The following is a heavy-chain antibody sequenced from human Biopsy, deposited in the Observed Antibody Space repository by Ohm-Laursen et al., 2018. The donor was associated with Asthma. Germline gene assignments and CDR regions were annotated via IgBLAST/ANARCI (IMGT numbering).Heavy chain of an antibody. CDR2: IKPDGSQT. Sequence: SLRLSCAASGFTFSGSWMIWVRQAPGKGLQWLAFIKPDGSQTYYADPVEGRFTISRDNSKDTLYLQVNSLRGDDTAVYYCARGKTWGRSYYFDYWGQGTLVTVSS. V-gene: IGHV3-7*01. J-gene: IGHJ4*02. CDR1: GFTFSGSW. CDR3: ARGKTWGRSYYFDY. D-gene: IGHD6-6*01.